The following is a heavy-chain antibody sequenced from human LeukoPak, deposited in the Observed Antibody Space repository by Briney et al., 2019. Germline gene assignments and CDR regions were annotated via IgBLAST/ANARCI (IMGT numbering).Heavy chain of an antibody. CDR3: ARESSPLPWDGAFDI. D-gene: IGHD1-26*01. CDR1: GFTFSTYG. CDR2: ISSDGSNK. Sequence: GTSLRLSCAASGFTFSTYGMHWVRQAPGKGLEWVGVISSDGSNKYYADSVKGRFTISRDNSKNTLYLQMNSLRAEDTAVYYCARESSPLPWDGAFDIWGQGTMVTVSS. V-gene: IGHV3-30*03. J-gene: IGHJ3*02.